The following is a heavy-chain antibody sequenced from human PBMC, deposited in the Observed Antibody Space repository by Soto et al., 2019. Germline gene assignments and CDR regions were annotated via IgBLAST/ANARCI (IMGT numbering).Heavy chain of an antibody. Sequence: ASVKVSCKASGYTFTGYYMHWVRQAPGQGLEWMGWINPNSGGTNYAQKFQGRVTMTRDTSISTAYMELSSLTAADTAVYYCSRRYSFGSGKYGVDVWGQGTMVTVSS. CDR3: SRRYSFGSGKYGVDV. V-gene: IGHV1-2*02. D-gene: IGHD3-10*01. J-gene: IGHJ6*02. CDR1: GYTFTGYY. CDR2: INPNSGGT.